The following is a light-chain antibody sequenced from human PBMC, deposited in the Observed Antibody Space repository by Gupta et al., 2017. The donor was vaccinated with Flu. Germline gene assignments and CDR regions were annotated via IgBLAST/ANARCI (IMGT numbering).Light chain of an antibody. V-gene: IGKV3-20*01. CDR1: RSLHSNY. J-gene: IGKJ1*01. CDR2: GVS. CDR3: QQYAATPRT. Sequence: EIVLTQSTGTLSLSPGESGTLSCRASRSLHSNYLAWYQQRPCQAPSLLIYGVSNRATGIPDRFSGSGSGTDFTLTISRLEPEDFAVYYCQQYAATPRTFGQGTKVEIK.